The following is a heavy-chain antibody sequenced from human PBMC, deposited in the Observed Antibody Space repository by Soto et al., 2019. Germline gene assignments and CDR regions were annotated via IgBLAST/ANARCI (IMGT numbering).Heavy chain of an antibody. J-gene: IGHJ3*02. CDR3: ARVYGDYDDDAFDI. CDR2: ISYDGSNK. V-gene: IGHV3-30-3*01. CDR1: GFTFSSYA. D-gene: IGHD4-17*01. Sequence: GGSLRLSCAASGFTFSSYAMHWVRQAPGKGLEWVAVISYDGSNKYYADSVKGRFTISRDNSKNTLYLQMNSLRAEDTAVYYCARVYGDYDDDAFDIWGQGTMVTVSS.